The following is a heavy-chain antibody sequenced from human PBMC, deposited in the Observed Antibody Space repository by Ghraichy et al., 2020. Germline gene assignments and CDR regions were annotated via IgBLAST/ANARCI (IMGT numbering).Heavy chain of an antibody. CDR2: ISSSSSYI. V-gene: IGHV3-21*01. CDR3: AKSLLGYCSGGSCYSFGY. D-gene: IGHD2-15*01. CDR1: GFTFSSYS. Sequence: GGSLRLSCAASGFTFSSYSMNWVRQAPGKGLEWVSSISSSSSYIYYADSVKGRFTISRDNAKNSLYLQMNSLRAEDTAVYYCAKSLLGYCSGGSCYSFGYWGQGILVTVSS. J-gene: IGHJ4*02.